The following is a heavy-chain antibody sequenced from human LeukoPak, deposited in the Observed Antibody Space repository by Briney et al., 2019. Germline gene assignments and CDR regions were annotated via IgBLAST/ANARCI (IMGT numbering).Heavy chain of an antibody. V-gene: IGHV1-8*03. J-gene: IGHJ4*02. CDR3: ARAVGARY. D-gene: IGHD1-26*01. CDR1: GYTFTGYY. CDR2: MNPNSGNT. Sequence: GASVKVSCKASGYTFTGYYMHWVRQATGQGLEWMGWMNPNSGNTGYAQKFQGRVTITRNTSISTAYMELSSLRSEDTAVYYCARAVGARYWGQGTLVTVSS.